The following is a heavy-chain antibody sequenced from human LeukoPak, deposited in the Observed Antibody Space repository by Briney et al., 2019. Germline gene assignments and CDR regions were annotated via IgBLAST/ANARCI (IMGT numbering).Heavy chain of an antibody. CDR2: MNPNSGNT. CDR3: ARLTSSGYSSGWITYYYYYMDV. D-gene: IGHD6-19*01. V-gene: IGHV1-8*03. CDR1: GYTFTIYD. J-gene: IGHJ6*03. Sequence: ASVKVSCKASGYTFTIYDINWVRQATGQGLEWMGWMNPNSGNTGYAQKFQGRVTITRNTSISTAYMELSSLRSEDTAVYYCARLTSSGYSSGWITYYYYYMDVWGKGTTVTVSS.